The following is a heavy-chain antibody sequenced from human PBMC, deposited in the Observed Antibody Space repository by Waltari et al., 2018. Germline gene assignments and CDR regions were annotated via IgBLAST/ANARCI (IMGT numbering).Heavy chain of an antibody. CDR3: ARHWKRNGYRFDP. Sequence: QLQLQESGPGLVKPSETLSLTCTVSGGSISSSRYYWGWIRQSPGKGLEWIGSIHYSGRTHNNPTLKSRVTISGDTSKNQFSRKLSSVTAADTAVYYCARHWKRNGYRFDPWGQGTLVTVSS. CDR1: GGSISSSRYY. V-gene: IGHV4-39*01. J-gene: IGHJ5*02. CDR2: IHYSGRT. D-gene: IGHD5-12*01.